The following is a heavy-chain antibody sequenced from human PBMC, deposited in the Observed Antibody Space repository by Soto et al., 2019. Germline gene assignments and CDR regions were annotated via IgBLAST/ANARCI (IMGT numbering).Heavy chain of an antibody. CDR1: GGSISSGDLY. V-gene: IGHV4-30-4*01. D-gene: IGHD2-15*01. CDR3: ARNYGTGGAYSGKYTFDY. J-gene: IGHJ4*02. CDR2: ISYSGST. Sequence: QVQLQESGPGLVKPSQTLSLTCTVSGGSISSGDLYWSWIRQPPGKGLEWIGYISYSGSTYYNPSLRSRVFISADTSMSLISLKLSSVTAADTALYFCARNYGTGGAYSGKYTFDYWGQGTLVTVSS.